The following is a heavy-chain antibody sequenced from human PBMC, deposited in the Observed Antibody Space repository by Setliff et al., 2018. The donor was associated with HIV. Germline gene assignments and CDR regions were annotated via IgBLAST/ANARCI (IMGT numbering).Heavy chain of an antibody. CDR1: GGSISGYY. D-gene: IGHD2-2*02. CDR2: IHYNGRT. V-gene: IGHV4-39*01. CDR3: ARYTSKVDWFDP. J-gene: IGHJ5*02. Sequence: SETLSLTCTVSGGSISGYYWGWIRQPPGKGLEWVAIIHYNGRTYYDPSLKSRVTIFVDTSKTQFYLKLRSVTASDTAVYYCARYTSKVDWFDPWGQGTLVTVSS.